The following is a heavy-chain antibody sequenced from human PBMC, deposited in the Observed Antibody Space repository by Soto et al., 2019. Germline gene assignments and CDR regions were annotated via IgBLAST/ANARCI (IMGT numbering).Heavy chain of an antibody. D-gene: IGHD6-19*01. Sequence: QLQLQESGPGLVKPSETLSLTCTVSGGSISSSSYYWGWIRQPPGKGLEWIGSIYYSGSTNYNPSIKSRGTISVDTSKNQFSLKLSSVTAADTAVYYCASHAVHSSGFTDYWGQGTLVTVSS. CDR2: IYYSGST. V-gene: IGHV4-39*01. CDR3: ASHAVHSSGFTDY. CDR1: GGSISSSSYY. J-gene: IGHJ4*02.